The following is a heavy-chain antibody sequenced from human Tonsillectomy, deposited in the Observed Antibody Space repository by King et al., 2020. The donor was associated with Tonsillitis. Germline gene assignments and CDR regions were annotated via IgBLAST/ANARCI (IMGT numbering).Heavy chain of an antibody. J-gene: IGHJ6*03. V-gene: IGHV4-59*11. CDR1: GGSISIHY. CDR2: ISVNGST. Sequence: QLQESGPGLLKPSETLSLTFTVSGGSISIHYWCWIRQPPGEGLEWMWYISVNGSTHCNPSLKRRVTISVDTSKNHFSLKLSSVTAADSAVYYCARDRRLYDTVNYYYMDVWGKGTAVTVSS. D-gene: IGHD3-9*01. CDR3: ARDRRLYDTVNYYYMDV.